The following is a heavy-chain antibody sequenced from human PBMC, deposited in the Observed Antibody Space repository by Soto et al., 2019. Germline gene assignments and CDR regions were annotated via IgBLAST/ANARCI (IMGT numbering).Heavy chain of an antibody. CDR1: GGSISSSSYY. CDR2: IYYSGST. J-gene: IGHJ5*02. Sequence: PSETLSLTCTVSGGSISSSSYYWGWIRQPPGKGLEWIGSIYYSGSTYYNPSLKSRVTISVDTSKNQFSLKLSSVTAADTAVYYCARRLRSGYPVNWFDPWGQGTLVTVS. D-gene: IGHD3-3*01. V-gene: IGHV4-39*01. CDR3: ARRLRSGYPVNWFDP.